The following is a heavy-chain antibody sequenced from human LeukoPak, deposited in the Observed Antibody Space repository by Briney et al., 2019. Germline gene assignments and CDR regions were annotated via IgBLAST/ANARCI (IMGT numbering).Heavy chain of an antibody. J-gene: IGHJ4*02. CDR3: ARDLSGSYGGFDY. CDR1: GFTISRSS. Sequence: GGSLRLSCAASGFTISRSSMHWVRQAPGKGLEFVSAISRSGGNTYYANSVKGRFTISRDTSKNTLYVQVGSLRVEDMAVYYCARDLSGSYGGFDYWGQGTLVTVSS. V-gene: IGHV3-64*01. D-gene: IGHD1-26*01. CDR2: ISRSGGNT.